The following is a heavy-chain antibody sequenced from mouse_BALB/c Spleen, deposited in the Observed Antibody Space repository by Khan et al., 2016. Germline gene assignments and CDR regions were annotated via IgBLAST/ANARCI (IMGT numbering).Heavy chain of an antibody. Sequence: EVELVESGGGLVKPGGSLKLSCAASGFTFSSYAMSWVRQTPEKRLEWVATISSGGSYTYYPDSVKGRFTISRDNAKNTLYLQMSSLRSEDTAMYYCARRRLYDGYSWFAYWGQGTLVTVSA. D-gene: IGHD2-3*01. J-gene: IGHJ3*01. CDR2: ISSGGSYT. CDR1: GFTFSSYA. CDR3: ARRRLYDGYSWFAY. V-gene: IGHV5-9-3*01.